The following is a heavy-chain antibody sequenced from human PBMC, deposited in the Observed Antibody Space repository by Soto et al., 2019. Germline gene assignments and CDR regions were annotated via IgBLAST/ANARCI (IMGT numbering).Heavy chain of an antibody. J-gene: IGHJ6*03. D-gene: IGHD2-15*01. CDR1: GYTFTSYY. V-gene: IGHV1-46*03. CDR3: ARDQRPRGYCCGGSCYAQSDTGYYYYMDV. CDR2: INPSGGST. Sequence: ASVKVSCKASGYTFTSYYMHWVRQAPGQRLEWMGIINPSGGSTSYAQKFQGRVTMTRDTSTSTVYMELSSLRSDDTAVYYCARDQRPRGYCCGGSCYAQSDTGYYYYMDVWGKGTTVTVSS.